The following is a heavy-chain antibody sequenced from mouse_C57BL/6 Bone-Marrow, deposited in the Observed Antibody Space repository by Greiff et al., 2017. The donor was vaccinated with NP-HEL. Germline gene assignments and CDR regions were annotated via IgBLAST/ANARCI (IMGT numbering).Heavy chain of an antibody. CDR1: GYTFTSYW. D-gene: IGHD4-1*01. V-gene: IGHV1-69*01. CDR3: ARGWDGFDD. Sequence: VQLQQPGAELVMPGASVKLSCKASGYTFTSYWMHWVKQRPGQGLEWIGEIDPSDSYTPCNQKFTGQSPLTVDSSSSTAYMQLSSLTSEDSAVYYCARGWDGFDDWGQGTTLTVSS. CDR2: IDPSDSYT. J-gene: IGHJ2*01.